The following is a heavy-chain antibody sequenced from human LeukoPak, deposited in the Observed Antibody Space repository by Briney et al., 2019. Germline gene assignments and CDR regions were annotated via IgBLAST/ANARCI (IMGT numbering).Heavy chain of an antibody. D-gene: IGHD3-10*01. CDR2: IFYSGST. CDR1: GITVSSNY. V-gene: IGHV4-59*02. CDR3: AKSNGYGLVDI. J-gene: IGHJ3*02. Sequence: GSLRLSCAASGITVSSNYMTWVRQPPGKGLEWIGNIFYSGSTYYSPSLKSRVTISLDTSRNQFSLKLNSVTAADTAVYYCAKSNGYGLVDIWGQGTMVTVSS.